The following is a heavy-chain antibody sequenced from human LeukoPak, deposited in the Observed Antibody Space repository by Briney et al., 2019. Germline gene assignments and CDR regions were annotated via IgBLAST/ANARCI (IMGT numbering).Heavy chain of an antibody. CDR1: GYTFTSYD. V-gene: IGHV1-8*03. Sequence: ASVKVSCKASGYTFTSYDINWVRQATGQGLEWMGWMNPNSGNTGYAQKFQGRVTITRNTSISTAYMELSSLRSEDTAVYYCARAAVRFVNYYHYMDVWGTGTTVTVSS. D-gene: IGHD3-16*01. CDR2: MNPNSGNT. CDR3: ARAAVRFVNYYHYMDV. J-gene: IGHJ6*03.